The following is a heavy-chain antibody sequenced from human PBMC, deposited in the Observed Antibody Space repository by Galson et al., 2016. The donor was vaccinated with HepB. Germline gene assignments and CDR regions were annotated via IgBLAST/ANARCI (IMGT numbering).Heavy chain of an antibody. J-gene: IGHJ4*02. Sequence: SLRLFCAASGFTFSRYEMNWVRQAPGKGLEWVSYISSSGTTIYYADSVKGRFTISRDNAKNSLYLQMNNLRAEDTAVYYCAREPVRLDDLLTGPPKNPDYWGQGTLVTVSS. D-gene: IGHD3-9*01. CDR3: AREPVRLDDLLTGPPKNPDY. V-gene: IGHV3-48*03. CDR2: ISSSGTTI. CDR1: GFTFSRYE.